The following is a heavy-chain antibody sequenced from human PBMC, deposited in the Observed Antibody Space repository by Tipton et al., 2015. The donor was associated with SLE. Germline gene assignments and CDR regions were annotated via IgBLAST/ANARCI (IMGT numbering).Heavy chain of an antibody. D-gene: IGHD3-3*01. CDR1: GGSISTTDHY. CDR3: ARGDFWSGLDY. Sequence: TLSLTCSVSGGSISTTDHYWGWIRQPPGKGLVWIGYIYYSGTTSYNSSLKSRVTITVDSAKNQFSLKVSSVTAADTAVYFCARGDFWSGLDYWGQGALVTVSS. J-gene: IGHJ4*02. CDR2: IYYSGTT. V-gene: IGHV4-39*07.